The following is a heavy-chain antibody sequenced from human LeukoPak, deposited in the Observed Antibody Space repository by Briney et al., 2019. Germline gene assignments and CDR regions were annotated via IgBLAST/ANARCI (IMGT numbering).Heavy chain of an antibody. V-gene: IGHV1-69*13. J-gene: IGHJ6*03. D-gene: IGHD2-2*01. CDR1: GGTFSSYA. CDR2: IIPIFGTA. CDR3: ATGVVVVPAATDMDV. Sequence: ASVKVSCKASGGTFSSYAISWVRQAPGQGLKWMGGIIPIFGTANYAQKFQGRVTITADESTSTAYTELSSLRSEDTAVYYCATGVVVVPAATDMDVWGKGTTVTVSS.